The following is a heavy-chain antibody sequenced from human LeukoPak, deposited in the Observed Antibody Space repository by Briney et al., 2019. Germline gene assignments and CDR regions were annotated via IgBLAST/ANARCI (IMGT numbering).Heavy chain of an antibody. CDR1: DDSITMYY. D-gene: IGHD6-13*01. V-gene: IGHV4-59*01. J-gene: IGHJ4*02. CDR2: IYYSGNT. Sequence: SETLSLTCTVSDDSITMYYWSWIRQPPGKGLEWIGYIYYSGNTYYNPSLKSRVTISVDTSKNQSSLKLSSMTTADTAVYYCARDRSSGSGKYYFDYWGQGTLVTVSS. CDR3: ARDRSSGSGKYYFDY.